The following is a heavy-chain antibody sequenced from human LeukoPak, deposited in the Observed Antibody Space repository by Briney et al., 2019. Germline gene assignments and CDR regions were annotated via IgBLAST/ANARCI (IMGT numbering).Heavy chain of an antibody. CDR2: ISYDGSNK. CDR3: ARDPARSGSLDI. Sequence: GGSLRLSCAASGFTFSSYAMHWVRQAPGKRLEWVAVISYDGSNKYYADSVKGRFTISRDNSKNTLYLQMNSLRAEDTAVYYCARDPARSGSLDIWGQGTMVTVSS. J-gene: IGHJ3*02. CDR1: GFTFSSYA. D-gene: IGHD3-10*01. V-gene: IGHV3-30-3*01.